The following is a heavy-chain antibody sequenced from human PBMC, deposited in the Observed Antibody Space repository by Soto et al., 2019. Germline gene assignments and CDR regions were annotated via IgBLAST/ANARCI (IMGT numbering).Heavy chain of an antibody. CDR2: ISYDGSNK. V-gene: IGHV3-30-3*01. Sequence: SLRLSCAASGFTFSSYAMHWVRQAPGKGLEWVAVISYDGSNKYYADSVKGRFTISRDNSKNTLYLQMNSLRAEDTAVYYCARVVAGYSYAYFDYWGQGTLVTVSS. D-gene: IGHD5-18*01. CDR1: GFTFSSYA. CDR3: ARVVAGYSYAYFDY. J-gene: IGHJ4*02.